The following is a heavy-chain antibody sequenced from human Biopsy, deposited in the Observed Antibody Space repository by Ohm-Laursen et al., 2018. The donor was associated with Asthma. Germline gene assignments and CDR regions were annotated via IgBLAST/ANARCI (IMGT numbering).Heavy chain of an antibody. CDR3: ARGYSGSDRIVYYYSGLEV. J-gene: IGHJ6*02. D-gene: IGHD5-12*01. V-gene: IGHV1-69*13. Sequence: GASVKVSCNPSGDSFSNYAISWVRQAPGQGLEWMGGLIPVLGTPDHAQMFEGRVTITADESTSTAYMELSSLSSEDTAVYYCARGYSGSDRIVYYYSGLEVWGQGTTVTVSS. CDR2: LIPVLGTP. CDR1: GDSFSNYA.